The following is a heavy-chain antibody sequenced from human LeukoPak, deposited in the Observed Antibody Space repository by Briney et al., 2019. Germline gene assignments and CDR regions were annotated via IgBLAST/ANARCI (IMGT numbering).Heavy chain of an antibody. Sequence: SETLSLTCTISGDSISSYYWSWTRHPPGKGLEWIGYMQHNGNTDYNPSHKSRVTISIDTSKNQFSLKLSTVTAADTAVYYCAKGVWLARDYWGQGNLVTVSS. CDR1: GDSISSYY. CDR3: AKGVWLARDY. V-gene: IGHV4-59*01. J-gene: IGHJ4*02. CDR2: MQHNGNT. D-gene: IGHD6-19*01.